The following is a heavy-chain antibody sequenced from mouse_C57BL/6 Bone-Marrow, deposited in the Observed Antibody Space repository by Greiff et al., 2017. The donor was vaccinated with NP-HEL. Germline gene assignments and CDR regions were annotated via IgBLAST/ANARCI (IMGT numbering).Heavy chain of an antibody. CDR1: GYTFTSYW. D-gene: IGHD1-1*01. V-gene: IGHV1-72*01. Sequence: QVQLQQPGAELVKPGASVKLSCKASGYTFTSYWMHWVKQRPGRGLEWIGRIYPNSGGTKYNEKFKSKATLTVDKPSSTAYMQLSSLTSEDSAVYYCARLSYYYGRGYFDVWGTGTTVTVSS. J-gene: IGHJ1*03. CDR2: IYPNSGGT. CDR3: ARLSYYYGRGYFDV.